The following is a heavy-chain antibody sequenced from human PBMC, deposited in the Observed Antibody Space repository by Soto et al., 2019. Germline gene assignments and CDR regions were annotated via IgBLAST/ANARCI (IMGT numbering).Heavy chain of an antibody. CDR1: GGSISSSNYY. Sequence: SETLSLTCTVSGGSISSSNYYWGWIRQPPGKGLEWIGSIYYSGSTYYNPSLKSRVTISVDTSKNQFSLKLTSVTAADTAVFYCARVWGTAIVNHDSWGQGTLVTVSS. CDR3: ARVWGTAIVNHDS. D-gene: IGHD5-18*01. J-gene: IGHJ4*02. CDR2: IYYSGST. V-gene: IGHV4-39*01.